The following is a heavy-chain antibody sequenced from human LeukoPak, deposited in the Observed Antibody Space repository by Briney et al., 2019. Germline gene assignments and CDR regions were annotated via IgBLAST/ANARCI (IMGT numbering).Heavy chain of an antibody. D-gene: IGHD5-12*01. J-gene: IGHJ4*02. CDR2: IKSKTDGGTT. Sequence: GGSLRLSCAAFGFTFSNAWMSWVRQAPGKGLEWVGRIKSKTDGGTTDYAAPVKGRFTISRDDSKNTLYLQMNSLKTEDTAAYYCTTVYPYSNYFDYWGQGTLVTVSS. V-gene: IGHV3-15*01. CDR1: GFTFSNAW. CDR3: TTVYPYSNYFDY.